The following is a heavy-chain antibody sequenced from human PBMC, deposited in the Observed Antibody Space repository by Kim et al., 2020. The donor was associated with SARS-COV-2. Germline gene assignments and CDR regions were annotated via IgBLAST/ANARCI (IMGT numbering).Heavy chain of an antibody. CDR3: ARVRNFTPTSYYYGMDV. J-gene: IGHJ6*02. V-gene: IGHV4-59*01. D-gene: IGHD2-15*01. Sequence: LKSRVTISVDTSKNQFSLTLSSVTAADTAVYYCARVRNFTPTSYYYGMDVWGQGTTVTVSS.